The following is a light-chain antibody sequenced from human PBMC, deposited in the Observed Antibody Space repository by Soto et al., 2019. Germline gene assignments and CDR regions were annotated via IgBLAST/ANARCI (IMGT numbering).Light chain of an antibody. Sequence: DIQMTQSPSSLSASVGDRVTITCRASQNIGNYLHWYQQQPAKAPKLLIYSLSNLQTGVPSRFSGRASRTDFTLTISSLQPEDSSPFYCQQSYNSPTWTFGQGTKVEIK. V-gene: IGKV1-39*01. CDR3: QQSYNSPTWT. CDR2: SLS. J-gene: IGKJ1*01. CDR1: QNIGNY.